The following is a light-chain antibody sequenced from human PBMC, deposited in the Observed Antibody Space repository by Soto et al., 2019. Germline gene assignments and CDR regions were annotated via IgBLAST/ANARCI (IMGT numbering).Light chain of an antibody. J-gene: IGKJ1*01. CDR1: QSVSRY. CDR3: QQYYNWPQT. V-gene: IGKV3-15*01. CDR2: GAY. Sequence: EIVLTQSPATLSLSPGERATLSCRASQSVSRYLAWYQQKPGQAPRLLFYGAYTRATGIQARFSGSGSGTEFTLTIRSLQSEDFAVYYCQQYYNWPQTFGQGTKVDIK.